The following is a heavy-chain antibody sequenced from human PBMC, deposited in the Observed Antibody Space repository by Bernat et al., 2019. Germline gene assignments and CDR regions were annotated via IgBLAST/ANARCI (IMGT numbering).Heavy chain of an antibody. CDR3: ARLLRGG. J-gene: IGHJ4*02. CDR1: GGSISSSRHF. Sequence: QLQLQESGPGLVKPSETLSLTCSVSGGSISSSRHFWGWIRQPPGKGLEWIGTIYYSGSTYYNPSLKSRVTISVDTSKNQFSLKLSSVTAADTAVYYCARLLRGGWGQGTLVTVSS. CDR2: IYYSGST. V-gene: IGHV4-39*01.